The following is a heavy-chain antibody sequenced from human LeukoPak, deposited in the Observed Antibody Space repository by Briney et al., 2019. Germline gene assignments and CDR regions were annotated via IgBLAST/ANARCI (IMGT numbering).Heavy chain of an antibody. Sequence: GGSLRLSCAASGFTFSSYAMSWVRQAPGQGLEWMGRIIPILGIANYAQKFQGRVTITADKSTSTAYMELSSLRSEDTAVYYCARGRVDPNGSFDYWGQGTLVTVSS. CDR1: GFTFSSYA. CDR2: IIPILGIA. J-gene: IGHJ4*02. V-gene: IGHV1-69*04. D-gene: IGHD3-10*01. CDR3: ARGRVDPNGSFDY.